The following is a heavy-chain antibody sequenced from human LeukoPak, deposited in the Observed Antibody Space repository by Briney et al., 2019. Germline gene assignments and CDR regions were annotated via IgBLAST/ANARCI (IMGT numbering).Heavy chain of an antibody. CDR3: AKDLQMATID. CDR2: ISGSGGST. V-gene: IGHV3-23*01. Sequence: GGSLRLSCAASGFTVSNNFVSWVRRAPGKGLEWVSAISGSGGSTYYADSVKGRFTISRDNSKNTLYLQMNSLRAEDTAVYYCAKDLQMATIDWGQGTLVTVSS. J-gene: IGHJ4*02. CDR1: GFTVSNNF. D-gene: IGHD5-24*01.